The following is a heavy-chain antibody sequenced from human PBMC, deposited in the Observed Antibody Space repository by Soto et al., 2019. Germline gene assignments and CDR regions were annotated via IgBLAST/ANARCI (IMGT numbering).Heavy chain of an antibody. CDR2: INHSGST. Sequence: QVQLQQWGAGLLKPSETLSLTCAVYGGSFSGYYWSWIRQPPGKGLEWIGEINHSGSTNYNPSLKSRVTISVDTSKNQFSLKLSSVTAADTAVCYCARGLDGYDFWSGYVWFDPWGQGTLVTVSS. CDR3: ARGLDGYDFWSGYVWFDP. J-gene: IGHJ5*02. CDR1: GGSFSGYY. D-gene: IGHD3-3*01. V-gene: IGHV4-34*01.